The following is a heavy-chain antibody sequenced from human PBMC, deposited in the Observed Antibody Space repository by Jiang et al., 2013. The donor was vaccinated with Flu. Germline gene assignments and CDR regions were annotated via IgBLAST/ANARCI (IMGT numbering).Heavy chain of an antibody. CDR1: GFIFTNYG. CDR3: AREKTTPYYYGMDV. V-gene: IGHV3-33*01. CDR2: IWHDGSKK. D-gene: IGHD2-15*01. Sequence: RSLRLSCAASGFIFTNYGMHWVRQAPGKGLEWVAVIWHDGSKKDYTDSLKGRFTISRDNSKNTLYLQMNSLRAEDTAIYFCAREKTTPYYYGMDVWGQGTTVTVSS. J-gene: IGHJ6*02.